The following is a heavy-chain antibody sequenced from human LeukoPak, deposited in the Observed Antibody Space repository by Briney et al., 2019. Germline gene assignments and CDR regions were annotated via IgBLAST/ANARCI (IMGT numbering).Heavy chain of an antibody. Sequence: GGSLRLSCAASGFTFSTYAMSWVRQAPGKGLEWVSLITGSADNTYYADSVRGRFTISRDNSKNTLYLQMNSLSAEDTAVYYCAIGGVVGFDYWGQGTLVTVSS. J-gene: IGHJ4*02. D-gene: IGHD1-26*01. CDR3: AIGGVVGFDY. CDR1: GFTFSTYA. V-gene: IGHV3-23*01. CDR2: ITGSADNT.